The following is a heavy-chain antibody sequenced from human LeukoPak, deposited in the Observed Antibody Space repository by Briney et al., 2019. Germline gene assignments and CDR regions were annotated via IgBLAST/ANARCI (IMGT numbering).Heavy chain of an antibody. V-gene: IGHV1-69*13. CDR3: ARGGEWLAYYFDY. D-gene: IGHD6-19*01. Sequence: ASVKVSCKASGGTFSSYAISWVRQAPGQGLEWMGGIIPIFGTANYAQKFQGRVTITADESTSTAYMELSSLRSEDTAVYYCARGGEWLAYYFDYWGQGTLVTVSS. CDR1: GGTFSSYA. CDR2: IIPIFGTA. J-gene: IGHJ4*02.